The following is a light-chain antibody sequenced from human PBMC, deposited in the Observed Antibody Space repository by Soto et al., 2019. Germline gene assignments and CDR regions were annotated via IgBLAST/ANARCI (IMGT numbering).Light chain of an antibody. V-gene: IGKV3-11*01. Sequence: EVVLTQSPDTLSLPSGERATLSCRASESISSYLAWYQQKPGQAPRLLIYDASSRATGIPARFSGSGSGTDFTLTISSLEPEDFAVYYCQQRSNTFGQGTRLEIK. CDR3: QQRSNT. CDR2: DAS. J-gene: IGKJ5*01. CDR1: ESISSY.